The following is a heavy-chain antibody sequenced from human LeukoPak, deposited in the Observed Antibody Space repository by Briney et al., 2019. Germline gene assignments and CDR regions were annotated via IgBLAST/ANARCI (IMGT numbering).Heavy chain of an antibody. V-gene: IGHV4-59*12. J-gene: IGHJ1*01. CDR1: GGSISSYY. CDR2: IYYSGST. CDR3: ASEYYYDSTGLQH. Sequence: SEALSLTCTVSGGSISSYYWSWIRQPPGKGLEWIGYIYYSGSTNYNPSLKSRVTISVDTSKNQFSLKLSSVTAADTAVYYCASEYYYDSTGLQHWGQGTLVTVS. D-gene: IGHD3-22*01.